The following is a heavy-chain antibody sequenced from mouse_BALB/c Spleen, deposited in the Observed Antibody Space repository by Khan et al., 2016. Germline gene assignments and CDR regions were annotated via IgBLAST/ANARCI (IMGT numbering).Heavy chain of an antibody. CDR1: GFTFSDYY. Sequence: EVELVESGGGLVKPGGSLKLSCAASGFTFSDYYMYWVRQTPEKRLEWVATISDGGSYTYYTDSVKGRVTLSRDNTKNNLCLQLSSLKSEYTAMVYCARDDRWFAYWGQGTLFTVSA. CDR3: ARDDRWFAY. D-gene: IGHD2-14*01. V-gene: IGHV5-4*02. CDR2: ISDGGSYT. J-gene: IGHJ3*01.